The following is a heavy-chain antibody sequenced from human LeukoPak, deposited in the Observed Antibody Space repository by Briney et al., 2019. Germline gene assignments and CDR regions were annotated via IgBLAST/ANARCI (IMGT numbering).Heavy chain of an antibody. V-gene: IGHV3-23*01. D-gene: IGHD3-10*01. J-gene: IGHJ3*02. Sequence: PPGGSLRLSCAASGFTVSSNYMSWVRQAPGKGLEWVSAISGSGGSTYYADSVKGRFTISRDNSKNTLYLQMNSLRAEDTAVYYCAKDSPLLWFGEKWVDDAFDIWGQGTMVTVSS. CDR2: ISGSGGST. CDR1: GFTVSSNY. CDR3: AKDSPLLWFGEKWVDDAFDI.